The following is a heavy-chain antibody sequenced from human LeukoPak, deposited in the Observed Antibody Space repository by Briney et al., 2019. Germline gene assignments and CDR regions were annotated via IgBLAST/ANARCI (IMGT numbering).Heavy chain of an antibody. V-gene: IGHV1-2*02. CDR1: GYTFTGYY. CDR3: ARAGSGYSGHGYY. D-gene: IGHD5-12*01. J-gene: IGHJ4*02. Sequence: ASVKVSCKASGYTFTGYYMHWVRQAPGQGLEWMGWINPNSGGTNYAQKFQGRVTMTRDTSISTAYMELSRLRSDDTAVYYCARAGSGYSGHGYYWGQGTLVTVSS. CDR2: INPNSGGT.